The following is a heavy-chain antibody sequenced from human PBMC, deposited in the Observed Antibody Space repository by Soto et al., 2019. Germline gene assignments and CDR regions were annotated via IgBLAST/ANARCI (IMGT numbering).Heavy chain of an antibody. D-gene: IGHD3-10*01. CDR3: TTASRVFGSGSYFDY. V-gene: IGHV3-15*07. J-gene: IGHJ4*02. CDR1: GFTFSNAW. CDR2: IKSKTDGGTT. Sequence: EVQLVESGGGLVKPGGSLRLSCAASGFTFSNAWMNWVRQAPGKGLEWVGRIKSKTDGGTTDYAAPVKGRFTISRDDSKNTLYLQMNSLKTEDTAVYYCTTASRVFGSGSYFDYWGQGTLVTVSS.